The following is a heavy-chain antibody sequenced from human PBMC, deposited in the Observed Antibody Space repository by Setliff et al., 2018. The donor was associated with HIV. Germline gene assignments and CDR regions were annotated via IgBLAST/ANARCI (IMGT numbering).Heavy chain of an antibody. D-gene: IGHD6-13*01. J-gene: IGHJ6*03. CDR2: IYYSGDT. CDR1: GGSISSYY. Sequence: PSETLSLTCTVSGGSISSYYWSWIRQPPGKGLEWIGYIYYSGDTHYNPSLNSRVTMSLDTPKNQFSLEMTSVTAADTAVYYCARGVAAAGALMDVWGKGTTVTVSS. CDR3: ARGVAAAGALMDV. V-gene: IGHV4-59*12.